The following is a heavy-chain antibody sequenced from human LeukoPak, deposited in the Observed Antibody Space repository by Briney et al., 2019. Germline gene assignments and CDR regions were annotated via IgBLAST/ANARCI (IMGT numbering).Heavy chain of an antibody. Sequence: SETLSLTCTVSGASISSYYWSWIRQPPGKGLEWIGYIYYSGSTNYNPSLKSRVTFSVDTSKNQFSLKLISVTAADTAVYYCARVLHKRNYDSSDYYGYWGQGTLVTVSS. CDR3: ARVLHKRNYDSSDYYGY. V-gene: IGHV4-59*01. CDR1: GASISSYY. J-gene: IGHJ4*02. D-gene: IGHD3-22*01. CDR2: IYYSGST.